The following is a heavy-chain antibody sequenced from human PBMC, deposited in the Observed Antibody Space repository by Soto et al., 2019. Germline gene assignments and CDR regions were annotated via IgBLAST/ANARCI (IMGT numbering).Heavy chain of an antibody. CDR1: GDSISSGGYY. Sequence: PSETLSLTCTVSGDSISSGGYYWSWIRQHPGKGLEWIGYIYYSGSTYYNPSLKSRVTISVDTSKNQFSLKLSSVTAADTAVYYCAAEVGFGPLFDYWGQGTLVTVSS. D-gene: IGHD3-3*01. V-gene: IGHV4-31*03. J-gene: IGHJ4*02. CDR3: AAEVGFGPLFDY. CDR2: IYYSGST.